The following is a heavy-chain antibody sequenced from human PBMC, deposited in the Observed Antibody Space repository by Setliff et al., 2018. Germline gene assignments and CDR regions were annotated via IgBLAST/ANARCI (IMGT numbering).Heavy chain of an antibody. J-gene: IGHJ6*03. D-gene: IGHD3-10*01. Sequence: PSETLSRTCSVSGASISSYYWSWIRQPPGKGLEWIGNTYYRGDTYYNPSLKSRVTISVDTSRNQFSLKLSSVTATDTAIYYCARHVGIRGRGYNYYYYYMDVWGKGTTVTVS. CDR3: ARHVGIRGRGYNYYYYYMDV. V-gene: IGHV4-59*04. CDR2: TYYRGDT. CDR1: GASISSYY.